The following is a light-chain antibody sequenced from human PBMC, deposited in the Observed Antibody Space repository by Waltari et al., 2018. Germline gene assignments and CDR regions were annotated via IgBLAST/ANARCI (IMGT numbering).Light chain of an antibody. V-gene: IGLV4-69*01. CDR2: VNSDGRH. J-gene: IGLJ3*02. CDR1: SGYSSNV. CDR3: QTGGHGTWV. Sequence: LVLTQSPSASASLGASVKLTCTLSSGYSSNVIAWLQQQPGKGPRYLMKVNSDGRHRKGDDIPDRFSASKSGTECQLTISSLQSEDEADYFCQTGGHGTWVFGGGTKLTVL.